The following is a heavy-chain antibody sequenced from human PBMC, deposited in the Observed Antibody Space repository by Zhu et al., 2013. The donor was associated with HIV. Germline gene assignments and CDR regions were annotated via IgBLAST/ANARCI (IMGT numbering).Heavy chain of an antibody. J-gene: IGHJ5*02. D-gene: IGHD4-17*01. CDR1: GGTFSSYA. CDR2: IIPIFGTA. V-gene: IGHV1-69*01. Sequence: QVQLVQSGAEVKKPGSSVKVSCKASGGTFSSYAISWVRQAPGQGLEWMGGIIPIFGTANYAQKFQGRVTITADESTSTAYMELSSLRSEDTAVYYCARDVATVTTWVRPESGGGGWFDPWGQGTLVTVSS. CDR3: ARDVATVTTWVRPESGGGGWFDP.